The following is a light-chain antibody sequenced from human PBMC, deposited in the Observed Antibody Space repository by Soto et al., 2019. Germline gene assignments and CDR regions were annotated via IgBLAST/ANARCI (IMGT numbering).Light chain of an antibody. V-gene: IGLV2-8*01. CDR2: EVS. J-gene: IGLJ1*01. CDR1: SSDVGGYNY. CDR3: SSYAGSNSYV. Sequence: QSVLTQPPSASGSPGQSVTISCTGTSSDVGGYNYVSWYQQYPGKAPKLIIYEVSERPSGVPDRFSGSKSGNTASLTVSGLQTADEADYYCSSYAGSNSYVFGTGTKATVL.